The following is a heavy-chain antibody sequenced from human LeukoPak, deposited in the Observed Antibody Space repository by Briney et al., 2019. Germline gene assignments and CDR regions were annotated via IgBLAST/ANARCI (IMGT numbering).Heavy chain of an antibody. Sequence: ASETLSLTCTVSGGSISSYYWSWIRQPPGKGLEWIGYIYYSGSTNYNPSLKSRVTISVDTSKNQFSLKLSSVTAADTAVYYCARSPNYYDSGGYSVYFDYWGQGTLVTVSS. J-gene: IGHJ4*02. D-gene: IGHD3-22*01. CDR3: ARSPNYYDSGGYSVYFDY. V-gene: IGHV4-59*01. CDR1: GGSISSYY. CDR2: IYYSGST.